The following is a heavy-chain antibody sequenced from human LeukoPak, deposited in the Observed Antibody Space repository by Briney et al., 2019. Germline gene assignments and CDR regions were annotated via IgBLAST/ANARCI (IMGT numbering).Heavy chain of an antibody. D-gene: IGHD1-26*01. V-gene: IGHV4-4*02. CDR1: GGSISSSNW. CDR3: ARAGQVVGRTMSDY. Sequence: SETLSLTCAVSGGSISSSNWWSWVRQPPGKGLEWIGEIFHSGSTNYNPSLKSRVTISVDKSKNQFSLKLSSVTAADTAVYYCARAGQVVGRTMSDYWGQGTLVTVSS. CDR2: IFHSGST. J-gene: IGHJ4*02.